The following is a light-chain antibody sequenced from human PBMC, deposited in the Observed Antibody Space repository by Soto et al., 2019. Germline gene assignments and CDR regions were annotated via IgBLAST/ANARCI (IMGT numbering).Light chain of an antibody. CDR3: QQSGT. V-gene: IGKV3-20*01. CDR2: GAS. Sequence: EVVLTQSPGTLSLSPGEGATLSCRASQSVSNSYLAWYQHKPGQAPRLLIWGASKRAIGIPDRFSGSGFGTDFTLTISRLEPEDFAVYYCQQSGTFGQGTKVE. CDR1: QSVSNSY. J-gene: IGKJ1*01.